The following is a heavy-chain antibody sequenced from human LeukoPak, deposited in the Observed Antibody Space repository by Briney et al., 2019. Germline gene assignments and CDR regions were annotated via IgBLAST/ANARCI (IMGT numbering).Heavy chain of an antibody. CDR1: GYTFTSYG. D-gene: IGHD6-19*01. V-gene: IGHV1-18*01. CDR2: ISAYNGNT. J-gene: IGHJ6*02. CDR3: ARALVAGMVIYYYGMDV. Sequence: ASVKVSCKASGYTFTSYGISWVRQAPGQGLEWMGWISAYNGNTNYAQKLQGRVTMTTGTSTSTAYMELRSLRSDDTAVYYCARALVAGMVIYYYGMDVWGQGTTVTVSS.